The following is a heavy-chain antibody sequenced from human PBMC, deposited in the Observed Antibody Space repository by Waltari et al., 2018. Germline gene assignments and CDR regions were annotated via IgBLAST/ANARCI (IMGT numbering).Heavy chain of an antibody. CDR3: ATNTVVVTALFDY. V-gene: IGHV3-48*01. Sequence: EVQLVESGGGLVQPGGSLRLSCSASGFTFSSYSMKWVRQAPGKGLEWVSYISSSSSTIYYADSVKGRFTISRDNAKNSLYLQMNSLRAEDTAVYYCATNTVVVTALFDYWGQGTLVTVSS. CDR2: ISSSSSTI. J-gene: IGHJ4*02. D-gene: IGHD2-21*02. CDR1: GFTFSSYS.